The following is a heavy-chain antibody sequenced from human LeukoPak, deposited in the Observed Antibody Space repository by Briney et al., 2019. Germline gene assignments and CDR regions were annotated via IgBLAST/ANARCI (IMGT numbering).Heavy chain of an antibody. CDR1: GGSFSGYY. V-gene: IGHV4-34*01. Sequence: SETLPLTCAVYGGSFSGYYWSWIRQPPGKGLEWIGEINHGGSTNYNPSLKSRVTISVDTSKNQFSLKLSSVTAADTAVYYCARGRADWGQGTLVTVSS. CDR3: ARGRAD. D-gene: IGHD6-19*01. J-gene: IGHJ4*02. CDR2: INHGGST.